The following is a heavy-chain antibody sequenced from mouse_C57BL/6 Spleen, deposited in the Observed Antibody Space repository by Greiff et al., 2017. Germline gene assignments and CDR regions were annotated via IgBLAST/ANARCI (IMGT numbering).Heavy chain of an antibody. CDR2: IDPNSGDT. CDR3: AREHDKSYGSSLDY. Sequence: QVQLQQPGAELVKPGASVKLSCKASGYTFTSYWMHWVKQRPGRGLEWIGRIDPNSGDTKYNEKFKSKATLTVDKPSSTAYMQLSSLTSEDSVVYYCAREHDKSYGSSLDYWGQGTTLTVSS. D-gene: IGHD1-1*01. J-gene: IGHJ2*01. CDR1: GYTFTSYW. V-gene: IGHV1-72*01.